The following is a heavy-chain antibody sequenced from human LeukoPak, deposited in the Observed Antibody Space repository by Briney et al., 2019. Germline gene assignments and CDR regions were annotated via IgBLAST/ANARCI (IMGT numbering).Heavy chain of an antibody. CDR3: ARHAIRSQVRRSSSQALDY. V-gene: IGHV4-34*01. J-gene: IGHJ4*02. D-gene: IGHD6-13*01. CDR1: GGSFSGYY. Sequence: SETLSLTCAVYGGSFSGYYWSWIRQPPGKGLEWIGEINHSGSTNYNPSLKSRVTISVDTSKNQFSLKLSSVTAADTAVYYCARHAIRSQVRRSSSQALDYWGQGTLVTVSS. CDR2: INHSGST.